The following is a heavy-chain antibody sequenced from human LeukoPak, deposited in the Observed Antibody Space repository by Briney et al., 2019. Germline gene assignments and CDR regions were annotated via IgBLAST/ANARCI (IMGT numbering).Heavy chain of an antibody. V-gene: IGHV3-30*18. CDR1: GFTFSSYG. Sequence: GRSLRLSCAASGFTFSSYGMHWVRQAPGEGLEWVAVISYDGSNKYYADSVKGRFTISRDNSENTLYLQMNSLRAEDTAVYYCAKDHAGYYDSSGLAYYYYGMDVWGQGTTVTVSS. D-gene: IGHD3-22*01. J-gene: IGHJ6*02. CDR2: ISYDGSNK. CDR3: AKDHAGYYDSSGLAYYYYGMDV.